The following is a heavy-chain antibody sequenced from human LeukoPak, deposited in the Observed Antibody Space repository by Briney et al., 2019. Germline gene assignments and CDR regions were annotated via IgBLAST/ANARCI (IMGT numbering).Heavy chain of an antibody. CDR1: GYNFTSYW. Sequence: GESLKISCKGSGYNFTSYWIGWVRQMPGKGLEWMGIIYPDDSNTRYSPSFQGQVTFSVDKSINTAYLQWSSLKASDTATYCARQSVTLVRGIIIEDLDYWGQGTLVTVSS. CDR3: ARQSVTLVRGIIIEDLDY. J-gene: IGHJ4*02. V-gene: IGHV5-51*01. D-gene: IGHD3-10*01. CDR2: IYPDDSNT.